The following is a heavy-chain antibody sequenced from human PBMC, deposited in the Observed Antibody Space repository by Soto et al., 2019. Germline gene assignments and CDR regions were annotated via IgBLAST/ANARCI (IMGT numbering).Heavy chain of an antibody. Sequence: GESLKISCKGSGYSFTSYWIGWVRQMRGKGLEWMWIIYPCDSDTRYSPSFQGQVTISADRSISTAYLQWSSLKASDTAMYYCSRDEAARPSSPSEVPNYYYYRMAVWGQGTTVTVAS. J-gene: IGHJ6*02. CDR1: GYSFTSYW. CDR2: IYPCDSDT. CDR3: SRDEAARPSSPSEVPNYYYYRMAV. V-gene: IGHV5-51*01. D-gene: IGHD6-6*01.